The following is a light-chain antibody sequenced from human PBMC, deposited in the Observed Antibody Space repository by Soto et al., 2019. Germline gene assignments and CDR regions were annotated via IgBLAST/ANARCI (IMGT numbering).Light chain of an antibody. V-gene: IGKV4-1*01. CDR3: QQYYSPPRYT. J-gene: IGKJ2*01. Sequence: DIVMTQSPEYLAVSLGERATINCKSSQNVLYSSNNRNLIAWYQQKPGQPPKQLLYWASTRESGVPDRFSGSGSGRDFTLTISSLQAEDVAVYYCQQYYSPPRYTFGQGTRLEIK. CDR1: QNVLYSSNNRNL. CDR2: WAS.